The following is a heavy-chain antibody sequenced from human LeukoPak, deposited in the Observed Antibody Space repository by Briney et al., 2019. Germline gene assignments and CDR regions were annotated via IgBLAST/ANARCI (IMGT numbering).Heavy chain of an antibody. J-gene: IGHJ3*02. CDR3: ARPRESYILDAFDI. CDR1: GYTFSTYW. Sequence: GESLKISCKASGYTFSTYWIAWVRQMPGKGLEWMGIIYPGDSDAKYNPSFRGQVTISADKSINTAYLQWSSLKASDTAMYYCARPRESYILDAFDIWGQGTMVTVSS. CDR2: IYPGDSDA. D-gene: IGHD3-16*01. V-gene: IGHV5-51*01.